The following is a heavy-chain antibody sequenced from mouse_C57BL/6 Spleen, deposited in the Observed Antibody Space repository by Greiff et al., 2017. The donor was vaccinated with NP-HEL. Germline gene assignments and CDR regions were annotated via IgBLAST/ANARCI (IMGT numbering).Heavy chain of an antibody. CDR2: IDPSDSYT. CDR3: ARGSGTDGRYYFDY. Sequence: QVQLQQSGAELVRPGTSVKLTCKASGYTFTSYWMHWVKQRPGQGLEWIGVIDPSDSYTNYNQKFKGKATLTVDTSSSTAYMQLSSLTSEDSAVYYCARGSGTDGRYYFDYWGQGTTLTVSS. CDR1: GYTFTSYW. V-gene: IGHV1-59*01. D-gene: IGHD4-1*01. J-gene: IGHJ2*01.